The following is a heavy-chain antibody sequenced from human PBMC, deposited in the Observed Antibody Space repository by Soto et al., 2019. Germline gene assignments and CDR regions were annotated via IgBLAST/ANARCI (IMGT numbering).Heavy chain of an antibody. J-gene: IGHJ5*02. D-gene: IGHD3-22*01. V-gene: IGHV1-69*06. Sequence: ASLKVSCKASEDTLSSYAISWVRQAPGQGLEWMGGIIPFSGTANYAQKFQGRVTITADKSTSTAYMELSSLRSEDTAVYYCVREGYYDSSGYYPGWVDPWGQGTMVTVYS. CDR3: VREGYYDSSGYYPGWVDP. CDR1: EDTLSSYA. CDR2: IIPFSGTA.